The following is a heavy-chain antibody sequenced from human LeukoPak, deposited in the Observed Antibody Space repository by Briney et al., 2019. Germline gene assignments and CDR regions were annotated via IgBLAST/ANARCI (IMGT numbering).Heavy chain of an antibody. V-gene: IGHV4-38-2*02. J-gene: IGHJ5*02. D-gene: IGHD6-6*01. CDR1: GYSISSGYY. Sequence: SSETLSLTCTVSGYSISSGYYWGWIRQPPGKGLEWIGSIYHSGSTYYNPSLKSRVTISVDTSKNQFSLKLSSVTAADTAVYYCARAYSSSSYSNWFDPWGQGTLVTVSS. CDR3: ARAYSSSSYSNWFDP. CDR2: IYHSGST.